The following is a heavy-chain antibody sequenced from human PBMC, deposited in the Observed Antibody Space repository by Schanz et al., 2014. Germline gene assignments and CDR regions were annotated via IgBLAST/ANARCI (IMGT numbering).Heavy chain of an antibody. CDR3: AKDVGYYHGGGAQFYEGDKQDYYFYGMEV. CDR1: GFAFESYA. D-gene: IGHD3-3*01. Sequence: EVQLVESGGGLVQPGRSLRLSCAASGFAFESYAMHWVRQPPGKGPEWASGIGGNSGSRGYADSVKGRFTVSRDNAKNSLFLQMNGLRAEDTALYYCAKDVGYYHGGGAQFYEGDKQDYYFYGMEVWGQGTTVTVSS. V-gene: IGHV3-9*01. CDR2: IGGNSGSR. J-gene: IGHJ6*02.